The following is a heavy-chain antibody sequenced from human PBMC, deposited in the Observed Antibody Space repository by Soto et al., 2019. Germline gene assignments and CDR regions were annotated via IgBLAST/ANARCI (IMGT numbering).Heavy chain of an antibody. J-gene: IGHJ4*02. CDR1: GCTLTELS. D-gene: IGHD2-15*01. CDR2: FDPEDGET. Sequence: ASVKVSCKVSGCTLTELSMHWVRQAPGKGLESMGGFDPEDGETIYAQKFQGRVTMTEDTSTDTAYMELSSLRSEDTAVYYCATAPGYCSGGSCYSPYFDYWGQGTLVTVSS. CDR3: ATAPGYCSGGSCYSPYFDY. V-gene: IGHV1-24*01.